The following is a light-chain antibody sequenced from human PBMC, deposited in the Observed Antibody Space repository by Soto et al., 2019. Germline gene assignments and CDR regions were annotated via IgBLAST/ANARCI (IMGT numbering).Light chain of an antibody. Sequence: DIQMTQSPSTLSASVGDRVTITCRASQSISSWLAWYQQKPGKAPKLLIYKASSLESGVPSRFSGSGSGTEFTLTISSLHPDDFATYYCQQYNSSPYTFGQGTKLEIK. CDR3: QQYNSSPYT. CDR1: QSISSW. J-gene: IGKJ2*01. CDR2: KAS. V-gene: IGKV1-5*03.